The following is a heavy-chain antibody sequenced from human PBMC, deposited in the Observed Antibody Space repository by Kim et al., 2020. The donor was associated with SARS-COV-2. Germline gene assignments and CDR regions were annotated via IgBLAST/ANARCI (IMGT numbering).Heavy chain of an antibody. Sequence: SETLSLTCTVSGYSISSGYYWGWIRQPPGKGLEWIGSIYHSGSTYYNPSLKSRVTISVDTSKNQFSLTLSSVTAADTAVYYCARDLGSWCRYWGQGTLVTVSS. CDR1: GYSISSGYY. CDR2: IYHSGST. V-gene: IGHV4-38-2*02. J-gene: IGHJ4*02. D-gene: IGHD6-13*01. CDR3: ARDLGSWCRY.